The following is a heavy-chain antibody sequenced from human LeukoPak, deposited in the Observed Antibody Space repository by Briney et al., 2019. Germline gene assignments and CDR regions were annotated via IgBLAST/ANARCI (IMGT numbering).Heavy chain of an antibody. J-gene: IGHJ4*02. V-gene: IGHV1-2*06. CDR2: INPNSGGT. Sequence: ASVKVSCKASGYTFTGYYMHWVRQVPGQGFEWMGRINPNSGGTNYAQKFQGRVTMTRDTSISTAYMELSRLRSDDTAVYYCARGLVAAPFDYWGQGTLVTVSS. CDR1: GYTFTGYY. CDR3: ARGLVAAPFDY. D-gene: IGHD2-15*01.